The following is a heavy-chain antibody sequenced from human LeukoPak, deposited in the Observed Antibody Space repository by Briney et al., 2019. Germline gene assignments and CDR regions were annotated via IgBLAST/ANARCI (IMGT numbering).Heavy chain of an antibody. Sequence: ASVKVSCKVSGYTLTELSMHWVRQAPGKGLEWMGGFDPEDGETIYAQKFQGRVTMTEDTSTDTAYMELSSLRSEDTAVYYCATGGVKWIQLWSVYWGQETLVTVSS. CDR3: ATGGVKWIQLWSVY. D-gene: IGHD5-18*01. V-gene: IGHV1-24*01. CDR2: FDPEDGET. CDR1: GYTLTELS. J-gene: IGHJ4*02.